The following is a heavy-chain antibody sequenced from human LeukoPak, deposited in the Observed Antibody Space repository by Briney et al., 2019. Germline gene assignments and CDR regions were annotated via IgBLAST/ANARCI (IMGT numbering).Heavy chain of an antibody. Sequence: SQTLSLTCTVSGGSISSGGYYWSWIRQHPGKGLEWIGYIYYSGSTYYNPSLKSRVTISVDTSKNQFSLKLSSVTAADTAVYYCARGGEIVVVPAALALGPKRHWVQFDPWGQGTLVTVSS. CDR2: IYYSGST. J-gene: IGHJ5*02. D-gene: IGHD2-2*01. CDR1: GGSISSGGYY. CDR3: ARGGEIVVVPAALALGPKRHWVQFDP. V-gene: IGHV4-31*03.